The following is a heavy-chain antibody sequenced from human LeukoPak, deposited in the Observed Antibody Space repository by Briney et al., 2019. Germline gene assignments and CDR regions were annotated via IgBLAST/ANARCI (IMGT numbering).Heavy chain of an antibody. Sequence: SETLSLTCTVSGGSISSGDYYWSWIRQPPGKGLEWIGYIYYSGSTYYNPSLKSRVTISVDTSKNQFSLKLSSVTAADTAVYYCARESFVVVPAAPHMDVWGKGTTVTVSS. CDR3: ARESFVVVPAAPHMDV. J-gene: IGHJ6*03. V-gene: IGHV4-30-4*01. CDR2: IYYSGST. CDR1: GGSISSGDYY. D-gene: IGHD2-2*01.